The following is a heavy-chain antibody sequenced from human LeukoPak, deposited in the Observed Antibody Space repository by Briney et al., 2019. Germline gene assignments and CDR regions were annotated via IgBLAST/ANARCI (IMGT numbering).Heavy chain of an antibody. J-gene: IGHJ3*02. V-gene: IGHV3-30*19. CDR2: ISYDGSNK. Sequence: GRSLRLSCAASGFTFSSYGMHWVRQAPGKGLEWVAVISYDGSNKYYADSVKGRFTISRDNSKNTLYLQMNSLRAEDTAVYYCARDEGGNGAFDIWGQGTMVTVSS. CDR1: GFTFSSYG. CDR3: ARDEGGNGAFDI. D-gene: IGHD4-23*01.